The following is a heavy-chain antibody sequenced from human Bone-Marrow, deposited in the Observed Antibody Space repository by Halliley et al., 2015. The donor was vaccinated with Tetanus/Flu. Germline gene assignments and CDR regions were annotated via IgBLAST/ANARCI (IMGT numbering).Heavy chain of an antibody. V-gene: IGHV4-59*11. CDR2: VTFGGTT. CDR1: GGYISSHY. CDR3: ARAAGSYEGGGYVFALDV. Sequence: TLSLTCTVSGGYISSHYWSWIRQSPAKGLEWIGYVTFGGTTNYNPSLKSRVTISVDRSMNQFSLKLTSVTAADSAVYFCARAAGSYEGGGYVFALDVWGQGTKVAVSS. J-gene: IGHJ3*01. D-gene: IGHD3-22*01.